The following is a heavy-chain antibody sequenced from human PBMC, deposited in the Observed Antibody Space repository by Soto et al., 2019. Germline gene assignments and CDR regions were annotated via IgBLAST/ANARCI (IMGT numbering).Heavy chain of an antibody. Sequence: QVQLVQSGAEVKKPGSSVKVSCKASGGTFSSYAISWVRQAPGQGLEWMGGIIPIFGTTNYAQKFQGRVTITADESTSTAYMELSSLRYEDTAVYYCARGALGYCSSTSCYTHYYYYGMDVWGQGTTVTVSS. CDR3: ARGALGYCSSTSCYTHYYYYGMDV. D-gene: IGHD2-2*02. CDR2: IIPIFGTT. J-gene: IGHJ6*02. CDR1: GGTFSSYA. V-gene: IGHV1-69*01.